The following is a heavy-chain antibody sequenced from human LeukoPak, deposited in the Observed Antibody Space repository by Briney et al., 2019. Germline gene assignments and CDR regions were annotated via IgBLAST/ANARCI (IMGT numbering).Heavy chain of an antibody. CDR1: GFTFSGYS. CDR3: ARDYYDSSGFL. CDR2: ISSSSSYI. Sequence: GGSLRLSCAASGFTFSGYSMTWVRQAPGKGLEWVSSISSSSSYIYYADSVKGRFTISRDNAKNSPYLQMNSLRAEDTAVYYCARDYYDSSGFLWGQGTLVTVSS. V-gene: IGHV3-21*01. D-gene: IGHD3-22*01. J-gene: IGHJ4*02.